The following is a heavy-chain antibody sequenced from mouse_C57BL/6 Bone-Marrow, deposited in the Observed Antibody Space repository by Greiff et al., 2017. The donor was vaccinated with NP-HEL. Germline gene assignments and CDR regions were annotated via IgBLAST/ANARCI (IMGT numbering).Heavy chain of an antibody. CDR1: GYTFTGYW. CDR3: ARSGVYYYGSSPFAY. CDR2: ILPGSGST. V-gene: IGHV1-9*01. J-gene: IGHJ3*01. D-gene: IGHD1-1*01. Sequence: VQVVESGAELMKPGASVKLSCKATGYTFTGYWIEWVKQRPGHGLEWIGEILPGSGSTNYNEKFKGKATFTADTSSNTAYMQLSSLTTEDSAIYYGARSGVYYYGSSPFAYWGQGTLVTVSA.